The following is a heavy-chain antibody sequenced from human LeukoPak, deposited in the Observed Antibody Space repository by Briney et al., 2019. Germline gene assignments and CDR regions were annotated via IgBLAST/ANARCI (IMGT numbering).Heavy chain of an antibody. J-gene: IGHJ4*02. Sequence: GGSLRLSGSASGFTFSSYGMGWVGQGPGKGREWDSAISGCAVSTYYADSVKGWFTISRNNAKNTLYLQTNSLRAEDTAIYYCATLTGNPDYWGQGTLVTVSS. CDR1: GFTFSSYG. CDR3: ATLTGNPDY. CDR2: ISGCAVST. D-gene: IGHD1-20*01. V-gene: IGHV3-23*01.